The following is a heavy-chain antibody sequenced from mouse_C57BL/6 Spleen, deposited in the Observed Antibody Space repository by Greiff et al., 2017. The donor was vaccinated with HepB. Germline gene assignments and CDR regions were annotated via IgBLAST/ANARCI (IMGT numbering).Heavy chain of an antibody. J-gene: IGHJ2*01. D-gene: IGHD1-1*01. CDR3: ARQYYGSRRGYFDY. Sequence: EVQRVESGGGLVKPGGSLKLSCAASGFTFSDYGMHWVRQAPEKGLEWVAYISSGSSTIYYADTVKGRFTISRDNAKNTLFLQMTSLRSEDTAMYYCARQYYGSRRGYFDYWGQGTTLTVSS. V-gene: IGHV5-17*01. CDR1: GFTFSDYG. CDR2: ISSGSSTI.